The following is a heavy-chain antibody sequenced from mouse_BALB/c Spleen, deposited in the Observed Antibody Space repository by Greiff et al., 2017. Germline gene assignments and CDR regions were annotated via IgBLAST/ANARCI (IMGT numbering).Heavy chain of an antibody. V-gene: IGHV5-17*02. Sequence: EVQGVESGGGLVQPGGSRKLSCAASGFTFSSFGMHWVRQAPEKGLEWVAYISSGSSTIYYADTVKGRFTISRDNPKNTLFLQMTSLRSEDTAMYYCAREALFAYWGQGTLVTVSA. CDR3: AREALFAY. J-gene: IGHJ3*01. CDR1: GFTFSSFG. CDR2: ISSGSSTI.